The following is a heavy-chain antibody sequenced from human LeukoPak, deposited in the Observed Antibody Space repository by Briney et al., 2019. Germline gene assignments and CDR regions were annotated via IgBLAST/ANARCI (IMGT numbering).Heavy chain of an antibody. CDR2: ISKTGRGI. D-gene: IGHD5-12*01. CDR3: ATVRYSTIWSFEFDN. V-gene: IGHV3-11*01. CDR1: GFTFSDYF. J-gene: IGHJ4*02. Sequence: GGSLRLSCAASGFTFSDYFMSWIRQAPGKGLQWLAYISKTGRGIEYAESVRDRFTISRDNAKNSVFLQMDSLRSEDTAVYFCATVRYSTIWSFEFDNWGQGALVTVSS.